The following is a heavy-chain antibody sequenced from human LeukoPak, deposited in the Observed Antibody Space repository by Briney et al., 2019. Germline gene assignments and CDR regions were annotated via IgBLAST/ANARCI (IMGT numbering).Heavy chain of an antibody. V-gene: IGHV1-8*01. Sequence: ASVKVSCKASGYTFTSYDINWVRQATGQGLEWMGWMNPNSGNTGYAQKFQGRVTMTRNTSSSPAYMELSCLTAEDTAVYYCARGLGGSNAELDYWRQGTLVTVSS. J-gene: IGHJ4*02. CDR3: ARGLGGSNAELDY. D-gene: IGHD3-10*01. CDR1: GYTFTSYD. CDR2: MNPNSGNT.